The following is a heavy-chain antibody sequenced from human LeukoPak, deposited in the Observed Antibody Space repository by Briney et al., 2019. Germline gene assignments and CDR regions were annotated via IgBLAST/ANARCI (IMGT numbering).Heavy chain of an antibody. CDR3: ARATHGNYDSGAFDI. CDR2: IYYSGSA. CDR1: GGSISSYY. V-gene: IGHV4-59*08. D-gene: IGHD3-22*01. J-gene: IGHJ3*02. Sequence: PSETLSLTCTVSGGSISSYYWSWIRQPPGKGLEWIGYIYYSGSANYNPSLKSRVTISVDTSKNQFSLRLSSVTAADTAVYYCARATHGNYDSGAFDIWGQGTMVTVSS.